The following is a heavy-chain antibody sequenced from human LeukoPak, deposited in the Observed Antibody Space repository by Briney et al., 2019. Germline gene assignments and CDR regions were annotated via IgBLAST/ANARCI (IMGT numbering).Heavy chain of an antibody. J-gene: IGHJ6*03. CDR3: ARERNYYYYMDV. V-gene: IGHV3-21*01. CDR1: GFTFSSYS. CDR2: ISSSSSYI. Sequence: PGGSLRLSCAASGFTFSSYSMNWVRKAPGKGLEWVSSISSSSSYIYYADSVKGRFTISRDNAKNSLDLQMTSLRAEDTAVYYCARERNYYYYMDVWGKGTTVTVSS.